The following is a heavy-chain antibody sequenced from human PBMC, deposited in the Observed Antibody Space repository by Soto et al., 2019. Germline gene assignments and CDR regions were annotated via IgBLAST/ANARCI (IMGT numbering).Heavy chain of an antibody. J-gene: IGHJ4*02. CDR3: ARGVLGYSGYGGGLDY. V-gene: IGHV3-48*01. CDR1: GFTFSSYS. Sequence: EVQLVESGGGLVQPGGSLRLSCAASGFTFSSYSMNWVRQAPGKGLEWVSYISSSSSTIYYADSVKGRFTISRDNAKNSLYLQMNSLRAEDTAVYYGARGVLGYSGYGGGLDYWGQGTLVTVSS. D-gene: IGHD5-12*01. CDR2: ISSSSSTI.